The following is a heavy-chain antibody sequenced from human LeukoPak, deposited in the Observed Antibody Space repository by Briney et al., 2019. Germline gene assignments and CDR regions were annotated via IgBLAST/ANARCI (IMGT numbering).Heavy chain of an antibody. CDR1: GYTLTELS. D-gene: IGHD3-10*01. J-gene: IGHJ5*02. Sequence: ASVKVSCKASGYTLTELSMHWVRQAPGKGLEWMGGFDPEDGETIYAQKFQGRVTITADESTSTAYMELSSLRSEDTAVYYCARGLWFGDPAPPLSWFDPWGQGTLVTVSS. CDR3: ARGLWFGDPAPPLSWFDP. CDR2: FDPEDGET. V-gene: IGHV1-24*01.